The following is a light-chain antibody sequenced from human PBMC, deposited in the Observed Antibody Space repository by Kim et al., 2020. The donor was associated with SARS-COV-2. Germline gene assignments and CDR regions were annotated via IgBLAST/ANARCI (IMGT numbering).Light chain of an antibody. Sequence: PGGTATLTCGSSTGAVTSGHYPYWFQQKPGQAPRTLIYDTRNKHSWTPARFSGSLLGGKAALTLSGAQPEDEAEYYCLLSYSGAWVFGGGTQLTVL. CDR3: LLSYSGAWV. CDR1: TGAVTSGHY. J-gene: IGLJ3*02. V-gene: IGLV7-46*01. CDR2: DTR.